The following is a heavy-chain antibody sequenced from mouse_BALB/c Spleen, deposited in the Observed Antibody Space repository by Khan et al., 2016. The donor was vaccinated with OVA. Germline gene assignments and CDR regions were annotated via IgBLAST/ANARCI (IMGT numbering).Heavy chain of an antibody. CDR3: TRHGFVAWFSY. J-gene: IGHJ3*01. CDR1: GYSFTSYY. CDR2: IDPFSGGT. V-gene: IGHV1S135*01. D-gene: IGHD2-2*01. Sequence: VQLKQSGPELMKPGASVKISCKASGYSFTSYYIHWVMQSHGASLVWIGYIDPFSGGTTYNQKFKGKATLTVDKSSSTAYIHLSNLTSEDSAVYYCTRHGFVAWFSYWGQGTLVTVSA.